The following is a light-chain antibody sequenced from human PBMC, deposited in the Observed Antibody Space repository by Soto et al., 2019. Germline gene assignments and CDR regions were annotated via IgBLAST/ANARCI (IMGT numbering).Light chain of an antibody. V-gene: IGKV3-20*01. CDR1: QSVTVNS. J-gene: IGKJ1*01. CDR3: QQYGGSPRT. CDR2: AAS. Sequence: EILLTQSPSTLSLSPGEGVTLSCRASQSVTVNSLAWHQQKPGQAPRLLIDAASTSAAAVPDRLTGSGSGTDLALTISRLEPEDFAVYYCQQYGGSPRTFGQGTKVEV.